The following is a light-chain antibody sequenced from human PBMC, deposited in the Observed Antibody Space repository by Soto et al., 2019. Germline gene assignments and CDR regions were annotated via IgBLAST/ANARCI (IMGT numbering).Light chain of an antibody. V-gene: IGKV1-5*01. J-gene: IGKJ4*01. CDR2: DAS. CDR3: QHYNSHSAHA. Sequence: DIQMTQSPSTLSASIGDKVTITCRASQTISNWLAWYQQKPGKPPRLLIYDASRSQTGVPSRFSGIGSGTEFTLTITSLQPDDVATYYCQHYNSHSAHAFGGASKVELK. CDR1: QTISNW.